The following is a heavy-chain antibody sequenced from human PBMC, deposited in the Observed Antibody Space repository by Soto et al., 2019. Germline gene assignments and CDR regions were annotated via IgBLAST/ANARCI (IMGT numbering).Heavy chain of an antibody. D-gene: IGHD3-9*01. CDR3: ARVAYDILTGYSPPYYYYGMDV. Sequence: ASVKVSCKASGGTFSSYAISWVRQAPGQGLEWMGGIIPIFGTANYAQKFQGRVTITADESTSTAYMELSSLRSEDTAVYYCARVAYDILTGYSPPYYYYGMDVWGQGTTVTVSS. V-gene: IGHV1-69*13. J-gene: IGHJ6*02. CDR2: IIPIFGTA. CDR1: GGTFSSYA.